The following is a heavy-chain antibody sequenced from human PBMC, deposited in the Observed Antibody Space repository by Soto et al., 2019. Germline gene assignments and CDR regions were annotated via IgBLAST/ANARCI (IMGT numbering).Heavy chain of an antibody. CDR2: IYYSGST. J-gene: IGHJ4*02. Sequence: SXTLSLTCTVSRGSISRGGSYWSWIRQHPGKGLEWIGYIYYSGSTYYNPSLKSRVTISVDTSKNQFSLKLSSVTAADTAVYYCARRYGGSFDYWGQGTLVTVSS. D-gene: IGHD2-15*01. V-gene: IGHV4-31*03. CDR3: ARRYGGSFDY. CDR1: RGSISRGGSY.